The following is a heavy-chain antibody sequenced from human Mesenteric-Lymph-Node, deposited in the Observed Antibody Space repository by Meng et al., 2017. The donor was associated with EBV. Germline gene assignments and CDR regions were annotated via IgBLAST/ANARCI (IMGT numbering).Heavy chain of an antibody. CDR2: ISAYNGNT. CDR1: CYTFTNYG. D-gene: IGHD3-16*01. V-gene: IGHV1-18*01. J-gene: IGHJ4*02. Sequence: QGRLVESGDEVKKPGVSVQVSCKASCYTFTNYGIIWGRQAPGQGLEWMGWISAYNGNTNYAQKLQGRVTMTTDTSRSTAYMELRSLRSDDTALYYCARDLGMITFGGASDYWGQGTLVTVSS. CDR3: ARDLGMITFGGASDY.